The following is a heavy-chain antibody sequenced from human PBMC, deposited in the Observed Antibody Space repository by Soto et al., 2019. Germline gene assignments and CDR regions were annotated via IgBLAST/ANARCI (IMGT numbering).Heavy chain of an antibody. CDR1: GYTFTSYA. J-gene: IGHJ5*02. D-gene: IGHD2-15*01. V-gene: IGHV1-3*01. CDR3: ARDYCSGGSCYPPNNWFDP. CDR2: INAGNGNT. Sequence: ASVKVSCKASGYTFTSYAMHWVRQAPGQRLEWMGWINAGNGNTKYSQKFQGRVTITRDTSASTAYMELSSLRSEDTAVYYCARDYCSGGSCYPPNNWFDPWGQGTLVTVSS.